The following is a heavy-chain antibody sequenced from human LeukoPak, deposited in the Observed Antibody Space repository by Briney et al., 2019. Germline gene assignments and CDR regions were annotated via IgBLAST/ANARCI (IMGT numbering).Heavy chain of an antibody. CDR1: GFTFSSYG. CDR2: ISYDGSNK. Sequence: GGSLRLSRAASGFTFSSYGMHWVRQAPGKGLEWVAVISYDGSNKYYADSVKGRFTISRDNSKNTLYLQMNSLRAEDTAVYYCAKAQDRDGYTFDYWGQGTLVTVSS. V-gene: IGHV3-30*18. J-gene: IGHJ4*02. D-gene: IGHD5-24*01. CDR3: AKAQDRDGYTFDY.